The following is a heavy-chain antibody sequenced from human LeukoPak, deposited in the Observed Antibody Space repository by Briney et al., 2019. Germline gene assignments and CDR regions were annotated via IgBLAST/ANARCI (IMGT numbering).Heavy chain of an antibody. V-gene: IGHV4-34*01. CDR3: ARRRMLLLLTRWFDP. Sequence: SETLTLTCAVYGGSFSGYYWSWIRQPPGKGLEWIGEINHSGSTNYNPSLKSRVTISVDTSKNQFSLKLSSVTAADTAVYYCARRRMLLLLTRWFDPWGQGTLVTVSS. J-gene: IGHJ5*02. D-gene: IGHD2-15*01. CDR2: INHSGST. CDR1: GGSFSGYY.